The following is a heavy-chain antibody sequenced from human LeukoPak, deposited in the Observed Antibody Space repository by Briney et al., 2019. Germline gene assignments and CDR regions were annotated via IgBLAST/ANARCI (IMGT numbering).Heavy chain of an antibody. CDR1: GFTFSSYA. J-gene: IGHJ4*02. V-gene: IGHV3-23*01. D-gene: IGHD2-15*01. CDR2: VSGSGGST. Sequence: GGSLRLSCAASGFTFSSYAMSWVRQAPGKGLEWVSAVSGSGGSTYYADSVKGRFTISRDNSKNTLYLQMNSLRAEDTAVYYCAKDIVVVVAAPHYFDYWGQGTLVTVSS. CDR3: AKDIVVVVAAPHYFDY.